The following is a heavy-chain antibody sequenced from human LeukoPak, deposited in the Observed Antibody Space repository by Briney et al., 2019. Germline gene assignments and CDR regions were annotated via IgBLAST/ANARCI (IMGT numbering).Heavy chain of an antibody. D-gene: IGHD2-2*02. Sequence: PGGSLRLSCVGSGFTFSRYWMSWVRRAPGKGLEWVANIKPDGTAKYYVDSVKGRFTMSRDNAKNLLYLQLDSLRVEDTAIYYCARDSASDTLGYWGQGTLVTVSS. V-gene: IGHV3-7*01. CDR3: ARDSASDTLGY. J-gene: IGHJ4*02. CDR2: IKPDGTAK. CDR1: GFTFSRYW.